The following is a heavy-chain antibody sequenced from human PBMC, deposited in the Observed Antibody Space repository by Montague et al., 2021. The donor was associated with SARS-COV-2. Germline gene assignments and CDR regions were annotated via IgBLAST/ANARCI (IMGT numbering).Heavy chain of an antibody. CDR2: INHAGYI. J-gene: IGHJ5*02. CDR3: ARAPCVGDCNSLAIWFDP. Sequence: SETLSLTCTVFGYSINSGYFWAWLRQPPGKGLEWIGSINHAGYIHYNPSLKSRVSISIDTSRNQISLRVTDVAAADTAVYYCARAPCVGDCNSLAIWFDPWGQGTLVSVSS. CDR1: GYSINSGYF. D-gene: IGHD2-21*02. V-gene: IGHV4-38-2*02.